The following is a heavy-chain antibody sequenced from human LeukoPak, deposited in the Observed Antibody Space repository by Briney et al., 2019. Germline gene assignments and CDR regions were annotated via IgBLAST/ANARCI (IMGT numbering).Heavy chain of an antibody. J-gene: IGHJ6*03. CDR1: GGSFSGYY. CDR3: ARRGGYYGSGSRVGYYYYYMDV. CDR2: IDHSGST. V-gene: IGHV4-34*01. D-gene: IGHD3-10*01. Sequence: PSETLSLTCAVYGGSFSGYYWSWIRQPPGKGLEWIGEIDHSGSTNYNPSLKSRVTISVDTSKNQFSLKLSSVTAADTAVYYCARRGGYYGSGSRVGYYYYYMDVWGKGTTVTISS.